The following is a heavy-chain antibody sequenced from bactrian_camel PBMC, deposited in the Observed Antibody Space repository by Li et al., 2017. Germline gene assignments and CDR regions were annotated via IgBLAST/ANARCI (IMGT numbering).Heavy chain of an antibody. CDR3: AADVDDCTVVVGSNWRFGY. CDR1: GYTYNRNC. J-gene: IGHJ6*01. V-gene: IGHV3S53*01. CDR2: LASDGSS. Sequence: HVQLVESGGGSARAGGTLTLSCAASGYTYNRNCMAWFRQAPGKKREGVASLASDGSSIYANSLKGRFTISQDPTKNTMYLQMNSLKPEDTAMYYCAADVDDCTVVVGSNWRFGYWGQGTQVTVS. D-gene: IGHD6*01.